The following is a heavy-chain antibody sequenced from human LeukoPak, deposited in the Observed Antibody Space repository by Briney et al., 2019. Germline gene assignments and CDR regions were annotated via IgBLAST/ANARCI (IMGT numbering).Heavy chain of an antibody. CDR2: ISYSAYT. D-gene: IGHD4-23*01. Sequence: SETLSLTCTVSGGSIRSYYWSWIRQAPGKGLEWIGFISYSAYTSYSPSLKSRVSISVDTSKSQFSLRLSSMTAADTAIYYCARGRNDNGGMFFDSWAQGTLVTVSS. J-gene: IGHJ4*02. CDR3: ARGRNDNGGMFFDS. V-gene: IGHV4-59*01. CDR1: GGSIRSYY.